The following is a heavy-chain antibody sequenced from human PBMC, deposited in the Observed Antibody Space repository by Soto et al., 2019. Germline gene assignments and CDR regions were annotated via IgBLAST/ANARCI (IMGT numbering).Heavy chain of an antibody. CDR2: IWYDGSNK. CDR3: ARDLCISTSCYPMSHHYVMDF. CDR1: GFTFSSYG. D-gene: IGHD2-2*01. Sequence: GGSLRLSCAASGFTFSSYGMHWVRQAPGKGLEWVAVIWYDGSNKYYADFVKGRFTISRDNSKNTLYLQMNSLRAEDTAVYYCARDLCISTSCYPMSHHYVMDFWGQGSTVIVSS. J-gene: IGHJ6*02. V-gene: IGHV3-33*01.